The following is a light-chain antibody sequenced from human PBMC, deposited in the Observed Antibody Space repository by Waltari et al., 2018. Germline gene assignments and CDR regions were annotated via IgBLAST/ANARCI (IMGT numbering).Light chain of an antibody. V-gene: IGKV1-5*03. Sequence: DIQMTQSPSTLSASVGGRLTITCRASQSINSWLAWYQQKPGKGPKLLIYQASSLHSGVSSRFSGSGSGTDFTLTITSLQPDDFASYYCLQYNSYPWTFGQGTKVEVK. CDR3: LQYNSYPWT. CDR2: QAS. J-gene: IGKJ1*01. CDR1: QSINSW.